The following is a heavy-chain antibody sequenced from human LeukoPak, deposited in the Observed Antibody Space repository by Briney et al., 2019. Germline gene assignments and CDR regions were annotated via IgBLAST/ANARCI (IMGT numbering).Heavy chain of an antibody. CDR3: ARGSTYYDSSGQVPFDY. D-gene: IGHD3-22*01. CDR2: IKQDGSEK. CDR1: GFTFTGYW. V-gene: IGHV3-7*03. Sequence: GSLRLSCAASGFTFTGYWMSWVRQAPGKGLEWVANIKQDGSEKYYVDSVKGRFTISRDNAKKSLYLQMNSLRAEDTAVYYCARGSTYYDSSGQVPFDYWGQGTLVTVSS. J-gene: IGHJ4*02.